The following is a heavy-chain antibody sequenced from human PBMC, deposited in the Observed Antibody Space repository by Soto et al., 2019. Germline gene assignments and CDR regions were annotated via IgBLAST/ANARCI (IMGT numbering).Heavy chain of an antibody. J-gene: IGHJ4*02. D-gene: IGHD5-18*01. CDR2: IYYSGST. V-gene: IGHV4-59*01. Sequence: SETLSLTCTVSGGSISSYYWSWVRQPPGKGLEWIGYIYYSGSTTYNPSLKSRVTISVDTSKNQFSLKLSSVTAADTAVYYCASDSYGSLGLDYWGQGTLVTVSS. CDR1: GGSISSYY. CDR3: ASDSYGSLGLDY.